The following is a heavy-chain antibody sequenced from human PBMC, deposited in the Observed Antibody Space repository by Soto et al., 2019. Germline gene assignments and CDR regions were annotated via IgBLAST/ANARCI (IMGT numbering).Heavy chain of an antibody. Sequence: PSETLSLTCAVYGGSFSGYYWSWIRQPPGKGLEWIGEINHSGSTNYNPSLKSRVTISVDTSKNQFSLKLSSVTAADTAVYYCARQYRIEAAAGYYYYGMDVWGQGTTVTVSS. CDR1: GGSFSGYY. V-gene: IGHV4-34*01. D-gene: IGHD6-13*01. J-gene: IGHJ6*02. CDR2: INHSGST. CDR3: ARQYRIEAAAGYYYYGMDV.